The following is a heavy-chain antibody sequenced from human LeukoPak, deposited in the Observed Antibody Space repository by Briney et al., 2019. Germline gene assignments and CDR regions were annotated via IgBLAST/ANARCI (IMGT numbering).Heavy chain of an antibody. J-gene: IGHJ4*02. CDR3: ARRVLRRGYSGYEGLDY. CDR1: GGTFSSYA. CDR2: IIPIFGTA. V-gene: IGHV1-69*13. D-gene: IGHD5-12*01. Sequence: SVKVSCTASGGTFSSYAISWVRQAPGQGLEWMGGIIPIFGTANYAQKFQGRVTITADESTSTAYMELSSLRSEDTAVYYCARRVLRRGYSGYEGLDYWGQGTLVTVSS.